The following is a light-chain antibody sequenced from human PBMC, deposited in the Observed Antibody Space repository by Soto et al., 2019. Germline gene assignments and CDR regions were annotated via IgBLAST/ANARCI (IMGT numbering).Light chain of an antibody. Sequence: QSALTQPASVSGSPGQSITISCTGTSSDVGSYNLVSWYQQHPGKAPKLMIFEGSTRPSGVSHRFSGSKSGNTASLTISGLQAEDEADYYCCSYAGSRTLVLFGGGTKVTVL. CDR1: SSDVGSYNL. J-gene: IGLJ2*01. CDR2: EGS. V-gene: IGLV2-23*01. CDR3: CSYAGSRTLVL.